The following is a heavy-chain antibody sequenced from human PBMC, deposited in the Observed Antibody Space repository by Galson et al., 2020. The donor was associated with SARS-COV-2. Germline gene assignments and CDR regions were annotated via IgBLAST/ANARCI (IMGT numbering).Heavy chain of an antibody. D-gene: IGHD1-26*01. J-gene: IGHJ3*02. CDR1: GFTFTNYA. CDR3: ARDVSGGASDI. Sequence: GGSLRLSCAASGFTFTNYAIHWVRQAPGKGLEWVAVISHDGRIEAYADSVKGRFTISRDNSENMLFLQMDSLRADDTAVYYCARDVSGGASDIWGQGTMVTVSS. CDR2: ISHDGRIE. V-gene: IGHV3-30*04.